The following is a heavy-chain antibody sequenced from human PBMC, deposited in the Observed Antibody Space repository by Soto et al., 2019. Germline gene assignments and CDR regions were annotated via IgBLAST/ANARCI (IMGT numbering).Heavy chain of an antibody. J-gene: IGHJ4*02. CDR3: AKERASTTALDY. Sequence: GGSLRLSCAASGFTFSRGGMSWVRKAPGKGLEWAPLITANSGSTYSAVFVKGRFTISRDNTKNTLFLKMNSLRAEATAVSYCAKERASTTALDYWGKGALVTV. CDR2: ITANSGST. CDR1: GFTFSRGG. V-gene: IGHV3-23*01. D-gene: IGHD1-1*01.